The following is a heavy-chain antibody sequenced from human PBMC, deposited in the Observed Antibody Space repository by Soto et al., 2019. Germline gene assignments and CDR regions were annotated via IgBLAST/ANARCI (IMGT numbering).Heavy chain of an antibody. CDR2: IWYDGSNK. V-gene: IGHV3-33*01. Sequence: QVQLVESGGGVVQPGRSLRLSCAASGFTFSSYGMHWVRQAPGKGLEWVAVIWYDGSNKYYADSVKGRFTISRDNSKNTXXXXIXSXXXXXXAVYXCARDXXXSGGSCYSVPVFDYWGQGTLVTVSS. CDR1: GFTFSSYG. D-gene: IGHD2-15*01. CDR3: ARDXXXSGGSCYSVPVFDY. J-gene: IGHJ4*02.